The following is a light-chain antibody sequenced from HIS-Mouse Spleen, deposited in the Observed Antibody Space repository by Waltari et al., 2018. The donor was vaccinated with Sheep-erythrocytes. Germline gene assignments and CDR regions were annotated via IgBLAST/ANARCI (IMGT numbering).Light chain of an antibody. J-gene: IGKJ4*01. Sequence: EIVLTQSPGTLSLSPGERATLSCRASQSVSSSYLAWYQQKPGQAPRLLIYGSSSRATGIQDGFSGSGSGTDFTLTISRLEPEDFAVYYCQQYGSSPATFGGGTKVEIK. CDR3: QQYGSSPAT. CDR1: QSVSSSY. CDR2: GSS. V-gene: IGKV3-20*01.